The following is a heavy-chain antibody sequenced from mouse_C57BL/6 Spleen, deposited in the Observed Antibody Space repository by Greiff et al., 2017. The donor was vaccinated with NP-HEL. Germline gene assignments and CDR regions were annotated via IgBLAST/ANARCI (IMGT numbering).Heavy chain of an antibody. V-gene: IGHV5-16*01. Sequence: EVKVVESEGGLVQPGSSMKLSCTASGFTFSDYYMAWVRQVPEKGLEWVANINYDGSSTYYLDSLKSRFIISRDNAKNILYLQMSSLKSEDTATYYCARGGITRAMDYWGQGTSVTVSS. J-gene: IGHJ4*01. D-gene: IGHD2-4*01. CDR3: ARGGITRAMDY. CDR1: GFTFSDYY. CDR2: INYDGSST.